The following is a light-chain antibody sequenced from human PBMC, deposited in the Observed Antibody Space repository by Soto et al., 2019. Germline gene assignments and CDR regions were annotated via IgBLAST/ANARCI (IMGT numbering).Light chain of an antibody. Sequence: DIQMTQSPSTLSASVGDRVTITCRASQRINSWLAWYQQKPGKAPNLLIYDASTLESGVPSRFSGGGSGTEFTLTITSLQPGDFATYYCQQYEALWTFGQGTKVEIK. CDR2: DAS. CDR1: QRINSW. J-gene: IGKJ1*01. CDR3: QQYEALWT. V-gene: IGKV1-5*01.